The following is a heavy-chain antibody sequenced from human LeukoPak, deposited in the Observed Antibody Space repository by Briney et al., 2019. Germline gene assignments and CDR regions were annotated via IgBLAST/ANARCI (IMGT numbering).Heavy chain of an antibody. V-gene: IGHV3-23*01. D-gene: IGHD3-22*01. J-gene: IGHJ4*02. CDR2: ISGSGGST. Sequence: GGSLRLSCAASGFTFSSYAMSWVRQAPGKGLEWVSAISGSGGSTYYADSVKGRFTISRDNTKTTLYLQMNRLRAEDTAVSYCAKDYGSGYYYSDYWGQGTLVTVSS. CDR1: GFTFSSYA. CDR3: AKDYGSGYYYSDY.